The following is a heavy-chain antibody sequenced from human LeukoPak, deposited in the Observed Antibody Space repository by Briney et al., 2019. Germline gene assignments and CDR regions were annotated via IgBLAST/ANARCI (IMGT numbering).Heavy chain of an antibody. J-gene: IGHJ4*02. V-gene: IGHV3-23*01. CDR3: AKVYSSSIRRPYFDY. CDR1: GFTFSSYS. CDR2: ISGSGGST. D-gene: IGHD6-6*01. Sequence: GGSPRLSCAASGFTFSSYSMSWVRQAPGKGLEWVSAISGSGGSTYYADSVRGRFTISRDNSKNTLYLQMNSLRAEDTAVYYCAKVYSSSIRRPYFDYWGQGTLVTVSS.